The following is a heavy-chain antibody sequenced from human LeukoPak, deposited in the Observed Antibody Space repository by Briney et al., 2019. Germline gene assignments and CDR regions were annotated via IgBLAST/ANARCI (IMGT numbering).Heavy chain of an antibody. CDR1: GYTFTGYY. J-gene: IGHJ4*02. CDR3: ARSPLLYGDYDY. CDR2: INPNSGGT. V-gene: IGHV1-2*02. D-gene: IGHD4-17*01. Sequence: ASVKVSCKASGYTFTGYYMHWVRQAPGQGHERMGWINPNSGGTNYAQKFQGRVTMTRDTSISTAYMELSRLRSDDTAVYYCARSPLLYGDYDYWGQGTLVTVSS.